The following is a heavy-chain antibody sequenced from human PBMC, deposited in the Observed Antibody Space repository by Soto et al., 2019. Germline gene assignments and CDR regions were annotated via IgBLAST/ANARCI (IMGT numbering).Heavy chain of an antibody. D-gene: IGHD3-3*01. Sequence: SETLSLTCTVSGGSFKSGSYSWSWIRQPPGKGLEWIGYVYHTGRTSYNPSLKSRVSISMDTSKNQFSLNPDSVTAADTAVYFCASDFAYFDSWGQGTLVTVYS. J-gene: IGHJ4*02. CDR2: VYHTGRT. CDR1: GGSFKSGSYS. V-gene: IGHV4-61*01. CDR3: ASDFAYFDS.